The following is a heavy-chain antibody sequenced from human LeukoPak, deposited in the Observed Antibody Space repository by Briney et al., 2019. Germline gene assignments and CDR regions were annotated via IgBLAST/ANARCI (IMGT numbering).Heavy chain of an antibody. CDR3: SRNNGMDV. Sequence: GGSLRLSCAASGFALSSHWMTWVRQVPGRGPEWVANVNRDGSETYYLDSVKGRFTISKDNAKNSLYLQMNSLRAEDTALYHCSRNNGMDVWGQGTTVIVSS. V-gene: IGHV3-7*03. J-gene: IGHJ6*02. CDR2: VNRDGSET. CDR1: GFALSSHW.